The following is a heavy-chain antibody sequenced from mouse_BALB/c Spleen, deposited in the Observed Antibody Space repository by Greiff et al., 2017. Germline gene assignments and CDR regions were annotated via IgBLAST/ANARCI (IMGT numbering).Heavy chain of an antibody. V-gene: IGHV2-9-2*01. CDR2: IWTGGGT. Sequence: VQLMESGPGLVAPSQSLSITCTVSGFSFTSYDISWIRQPPGKGLEWLGVIWTGGGTNYNSAFMSRLSISKENSTSHVFLNMNSLQTDDTAIYYCVRDPLDYWGQGTTVTVSS. CDR1: GFSFTSYD. J-gene: IGHJ2*01. CDR3: VRDPLDY.